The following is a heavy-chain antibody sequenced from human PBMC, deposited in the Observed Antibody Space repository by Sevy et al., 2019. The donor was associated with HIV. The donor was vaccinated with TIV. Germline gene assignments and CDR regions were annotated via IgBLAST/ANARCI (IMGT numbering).Heavy chain of an antibody. CDR2: FFYTGNP. J-gene: IGHJ4*02. CDR3: ATGAGVSKSDF. CDR1: GASISTYV. Sequence: SETLSLTCTVSGASISTYVWTWIRQPPGKGLEWVGYFFYTGNPKYNPSLSSRVTISGDTSKNQFSLTLSSVTAADTADYYCATGAGVSKSDFWGQGTLVTVSS. D-gene: IGHD3-10*01. V-gene: IGHV4-59*12.